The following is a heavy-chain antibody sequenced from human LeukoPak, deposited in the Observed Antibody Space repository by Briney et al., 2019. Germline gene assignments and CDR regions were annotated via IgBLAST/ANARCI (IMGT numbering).Heavy chain of an antibody. CDR1: GGSISSYY. CDR2: IYYSGST. J-gene: IGHJ4*02. Sequence: SETLSLTCTVSGGSISSYYWSWLRQPPGKGLEWLGFIYYSGSTHYKSSLKSRVTISVDTSKNQFSLRLSSVTAADTAVYYCARHSGSSPHYFDYWGQRNLVTVSS. CDR3: ARHSGSSPHYFDY. V-gene: IGHV4-59*08. D-gene: IGHD1-26*01.